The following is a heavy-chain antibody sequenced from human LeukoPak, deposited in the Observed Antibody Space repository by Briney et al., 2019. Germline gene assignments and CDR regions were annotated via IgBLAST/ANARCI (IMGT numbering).Heavy chain of an antibody. CDR1: GYTFTGYY. V-gene: IGHV1-18*04. Sequence: ASVKVSCKASGYTFTGYYMHWVRQAPGQGLEWMGWISAYNGNTNYAQKLQGRVTMTTDTSTSTAYMELRSLRSDDTAVYYCARDPHGPDYWGQGTLVTVSS. CDR2: ISAYNGNT. J-gene: IGHJ4*02. CDR3: ARDPHGPDY.